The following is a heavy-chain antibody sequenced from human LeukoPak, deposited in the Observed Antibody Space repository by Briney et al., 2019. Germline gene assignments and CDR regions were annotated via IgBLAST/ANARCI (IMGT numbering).Heavy chain of an antibody. D-gene: IGHD2-15*01. J-gene: IGHJ3*02. CDR3: ARTFYSPDDAFDI. V-gene: IGHV3-48*03. Sequence: GGSLRLSCAASGFTFSSYEMNWVRQAPGRGLEWVSYISSSGSTIYYADSVKGRFTISRGNAKNSLYLQMNSLRAEDTAVYYCARTFYSPDDAFDIWGQGTMVTVSS. CDR1: GFTFSSYE. CDR2: ISSSGSTI.